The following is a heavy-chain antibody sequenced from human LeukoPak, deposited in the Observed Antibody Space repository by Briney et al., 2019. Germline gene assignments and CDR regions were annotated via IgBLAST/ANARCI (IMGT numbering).Heavy chain of an antibody. CDR2: INPNSGGT. D-gene: IGHD5-18*01. J-gene: IGHJ5*02. CDR1: GYTFTGYY. Sequence: VSVHLTCKASGYTFTGYYMHWVRQAPGQGLEWMGWINPNSGGTNYAQKFQGRVTMTRDTSISTAYMELSRLRSDDTAVYYCARDIVMVTYWFDPWGQATQLSVSS. V-gene: IGHV1-2*02. CDR3: ARDIVMVTYWFDP.